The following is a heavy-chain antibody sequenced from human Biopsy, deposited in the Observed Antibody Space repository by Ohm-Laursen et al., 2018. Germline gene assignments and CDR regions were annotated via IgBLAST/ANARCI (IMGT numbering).Heavy chain of an antibody. J-gene: IGHJ3*02. CDR3: AKYDATRAFDI. CDR2: FSLVGGNT. D-gene: IGHD3-16*01. CDR1: GFSFTSYT. Sequence: SLRLSCAAAGFSFTSYTMNWVRQVPGKGLEWVSGFSLVGGNTAYADSVKGRFTISRDNSKNTLFLQMNSLRAEDTAVYYCAKYDATRAFDIWGQGTMVTVS. V-gene: IGHV3-23*01.